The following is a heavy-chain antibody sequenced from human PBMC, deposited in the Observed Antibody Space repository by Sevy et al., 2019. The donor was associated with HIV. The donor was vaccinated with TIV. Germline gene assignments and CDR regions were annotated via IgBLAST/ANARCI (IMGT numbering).Heavy chain of an antibody. D-gene: IGHD3-22*01. CDR2: ISYDGSNK. CDR1: GFTFSSYG. V-gene: IGHV3-30*18. CDR3: AKDFDPHITMIVVVKVAFDI. Sequence: GGSLRLSCAASGFTFSSYGMHWVHQAPGKGLEWVAVISYDGSNKYYADSVKGRFTISRDNSKNTLYLQMNSLRAEDTAVYYCAKDFDPHITMIVVVKVAFDIWGQGTMVTVSS. J-gene: IGHJ3*02.